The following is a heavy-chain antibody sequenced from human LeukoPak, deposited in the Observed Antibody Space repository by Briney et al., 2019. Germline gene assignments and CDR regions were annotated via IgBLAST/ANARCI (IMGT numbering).Heavy chain of an antibody. D-gene: IGHD2-15*01. Sequence: GGSLRLSCAASGFTFISYEMNWVRQAPRKGLEWISYIDSISTTIYSADSVRGRFTISRDNAKNSVYLQMNSLRVEDTAIYYCARGAPLVAVTTGAFDIWGQGTMVTVSS. CDR1: GFTFISYE. V-gene: IGHV3-48*03. CDR3: ARGAPLVAVTTGAFDI. CDR2: IDSISTTI. J-gene: IGHJ3*02.